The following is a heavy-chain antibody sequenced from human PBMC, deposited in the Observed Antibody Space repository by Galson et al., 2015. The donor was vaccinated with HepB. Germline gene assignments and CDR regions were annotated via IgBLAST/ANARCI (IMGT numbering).Heavy chain of an antibody. CDR3: ARGVQLPRGASWYFDL. CDR1: GGSFSGYY. D-gene: IGHD5-24*01. V-gene: IGHV4-34*01. CDR2: INHSGST. Sequence: ETLSLTCAVYGGSFSGYYWSWIRQPPGKGLEWIGEINHSGSTNYNPSLKSRVTISVDTSKNQFSLKLSSVTAADTAVYYCARGVQLPRGASWYFDLWGRGTLVTVSS. J-gene: IGHJ2*01.